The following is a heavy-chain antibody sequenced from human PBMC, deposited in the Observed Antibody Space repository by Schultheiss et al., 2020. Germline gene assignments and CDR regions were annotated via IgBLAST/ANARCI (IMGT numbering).Heavy chain of an antibody. CDR1: GFTLSSYA. D-gene: IGHD2-21*01. V-gene: IGHV3-48*04. J-gene: IGHJ4*02. Sequence: GGSLRLSCVDSGFTLSSYAMNWVRQAPGKGLEWLSFISSTSATIYYLNSVKGRFTISRDNSKNSLYLQLNNLRAEDTAVYYCATSGDSTRQPFDFWGRGTLVTGSS. CDR2: ISSTSATI. CDR3: ATSGDSTRQPFDF.